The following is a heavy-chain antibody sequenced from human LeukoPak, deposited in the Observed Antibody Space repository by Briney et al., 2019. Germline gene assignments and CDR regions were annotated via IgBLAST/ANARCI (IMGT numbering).Heavy chain of an antibody. Sequence: GGSLRLSCAASGFTFRSYGMNWVRQAPGKGLEWVSYITSSGSTIYYADSVKGRFTISRDNAKPSLYLQMNSLRAEDTAVYYCASEFIVGATFDYWGQGTLVTVSS. CDR3: ASEFIVGATFDY. V-gene: IGHV3-48*03. CDR1: GFTFRSYG. J-gene: IGHJ4*02. CDR2: ITSSGSTI. D-gene: IGHD1-26*01.